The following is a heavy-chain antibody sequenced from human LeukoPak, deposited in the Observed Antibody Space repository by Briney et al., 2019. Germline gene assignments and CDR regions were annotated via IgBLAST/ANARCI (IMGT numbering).Heavy chain of an antibody. CDR1: GFTFSSYA. Sequence: GGSLRLSCAASGFTFSSYAMSWVRQAPGKGLEWVSAISGSGGSTYYADSVKGRFTISRDNAKNSLYLQMNSLRAEDTAVYYCAREVRGLLVLFDYWGQGTLVTVSS. V-gene: IGHV3-23*01. CDR2: ISGSGGST. J-gene: IGHJ4*02. CDR3: AREVRGLLVLFDY. D-gene: IGHD3-10*01.